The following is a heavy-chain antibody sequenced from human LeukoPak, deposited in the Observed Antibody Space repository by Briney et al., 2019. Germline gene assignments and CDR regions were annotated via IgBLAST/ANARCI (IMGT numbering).Heavy chain of an antibody. CDR3: ARDHIRRGCGTNICYPMDV. V-gene: IGHV4-59*01. J-gene: IGHJ6*04. Sequence: SETLSLTCTVSGGSISSYFWTRIRQSPGKGLEWIGYVHDSGSTNYNPSLESRVTISADTSKNQFSLKLTSVTAADTAVYYCARDHIRRGCGTNICYPMDVWGKGTTVTVSS. CDR1: GGSISSYF. D-gene: IGHD2-2*01. CDR2: VHDSGST.